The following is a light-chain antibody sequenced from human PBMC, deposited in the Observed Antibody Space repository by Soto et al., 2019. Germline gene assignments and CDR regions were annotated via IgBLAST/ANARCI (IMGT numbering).Light chain of an antibody. V-gene: IGKV1-6*01. J-gene: IGKJ1*01. CDR1: QGIRND. Sequence: AIQMTQSPSSLSASVGDRVTITCRASQGIRNDLGWYQQKPGKAPELLIFAASNLQGEVPSRFSGSGSGTEFTLTISSLQPEDFATYYCLQDYNYPWTFGQGTKVEIE. CDR2: AAS. CDR3: LQDYNYPWT.